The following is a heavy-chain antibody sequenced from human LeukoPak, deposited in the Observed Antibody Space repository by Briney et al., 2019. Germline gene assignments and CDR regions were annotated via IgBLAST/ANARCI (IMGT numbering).Heavy chain of an antibody. D-gene: IGHD6-13*01. CDR2: IRYDGSNK. CDR3: AKRKLRIAAAGSDSRAFDY. CDR1: GFTFSSYG. J-gene: IGHJ4*02. Sequence: GGSLRLSCAASGFTFSSYGMHWVRQAPGKGLEWVAFIRYDGSNKYYADSVKGRFTISRDNSKNTLYLQMNSLRAEDTAVYYCAKRKLRIAAAGSDSRAFDYWGQGTLVTVSS. V-gene: IGHV3-30*02.